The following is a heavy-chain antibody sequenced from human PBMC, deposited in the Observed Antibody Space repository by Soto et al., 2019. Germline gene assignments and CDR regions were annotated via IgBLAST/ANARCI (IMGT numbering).Heavy chain of an antibody. J-gene: IGHJ5*02. CDR1: GFTVSSNS. CDR3: ARELGGSWYNWFDP. D-gene: IGHD2-15*01. V-gene: IGHV3-53*01. CDR2: LHSDVST. Sequence: PGGSLRLSCGVSGFTVSSNSITWGRQAPGQGLEWVSVLHSDVSTYYVDSVKGRFVISRDNSKNTVYLQMNSLRAEDTAIYYCARELGGSWYNWFDPWGQGTLVTVSS.